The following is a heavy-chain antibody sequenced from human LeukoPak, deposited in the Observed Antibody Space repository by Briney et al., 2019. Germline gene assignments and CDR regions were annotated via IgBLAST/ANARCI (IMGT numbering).Heavy chain of an antibody. Sequence: PEGSLRLSCAASGFSFSTYGMHWVRQAPGKGLEWVALISYDGGTKYYADSVKGRFTISRDNSKNTLYLQMNSLRAEDTAVYYCAPGYYYFDYWGQGTLVTVSS. J-gene: IGHJ4*02. CDR1: GFSFSTYG. V-gene: IGHV3-30*03. CDR2: ISYDGGTK. D-gene: IGHD5-18*01. CDR3: APGYYYFDY.